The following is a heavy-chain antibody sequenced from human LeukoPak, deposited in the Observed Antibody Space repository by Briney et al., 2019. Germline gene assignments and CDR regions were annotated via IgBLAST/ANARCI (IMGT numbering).Heavy chain of an antibody. CDR2: VYYNGIT. J-gene: IGHJ4*02. Sequence: SETLSLTCTVSGVSINTYFWSWIRQPPGKGLEWIGYVYYNGITNYNPSLKSQVSISLDTSKNQFSLRLNSVTAADTAVYYCASQLGGTTFHWGQGTLVTVSS. D-gene: IGHD1/OR15-1a*01. CDR1: GVSINTYF. V-gene: IGHV4-59*01. CDR3: ASQLGGTTFH.